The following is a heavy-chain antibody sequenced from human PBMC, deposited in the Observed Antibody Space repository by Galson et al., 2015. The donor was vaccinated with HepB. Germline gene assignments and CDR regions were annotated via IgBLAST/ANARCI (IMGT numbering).Heavy chain of an antibody. D-gene: IGHD1-26*01. CDR2: FDPEDGET. V-gene: IGHV1-24*01. CDR1: GYTLTELS. J-gene: IGHJ6*03. Sequence: SVKVSCKVSGYTLTELSMHWVRQAPGKGLEWMGGFDPEDGETIYAQKFQGRVTMTEDTSIDTAYMELSSLRSEDTAVYYCATVGSYYEGLYYYYMDVWGKGTPVTVSS. CDR3: ATVGSYYEGLYYYYMDV.